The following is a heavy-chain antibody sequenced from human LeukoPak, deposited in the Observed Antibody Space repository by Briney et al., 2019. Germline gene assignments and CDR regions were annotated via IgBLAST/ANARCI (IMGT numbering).Heavy chain of an antibody. CDR1: GFTFSSHW. CDR2: INSDGSST. CDR3: TRGYYDFWSGSHDAFDI. Sequence: GGSLRLSCAASGFTFSSHWMHWVRQAPGKGLVWVSRINSDGSSTSYADSVKGRITISRDNAKNTLYLQMNSLRAEDTAVYYCTRGYYDFWSGSHDAFDIWGQGTIVTVSS. V-gene: IGHV3-74*01. D-gene: IGHD3-3*01. J-gene: IGHJ3*02.